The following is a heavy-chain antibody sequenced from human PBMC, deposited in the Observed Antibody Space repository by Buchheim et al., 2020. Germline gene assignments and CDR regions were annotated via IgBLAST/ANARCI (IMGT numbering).Heavy chain of an antibody. CDR2: INHSGST. J-gene: IGHJ6*02. D-gene: IGHD3-16*01. Sequence: QVQLQQWGAGLLKPSETLSLTCAVYGGSFSGYYWSWIRQPPGKGLEWIGEINHSGSTNYNPSLKSRVTISVDTSKDKYSLNLSSVTAADTAVYYCAPVVGVIPYYGMDVWGQGTT. CDR3: APVVGVIPYYGMDV. CDR1: GGSFSGYY. V-gene: IGHV4-34*01.